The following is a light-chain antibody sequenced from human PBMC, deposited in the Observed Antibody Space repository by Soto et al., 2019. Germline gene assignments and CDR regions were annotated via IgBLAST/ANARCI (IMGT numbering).Light chain of an antibody. CDR1: QSISRW. Sequence: DLQMTEAPSTLSASFAYRFTITWRASQSISRWLAWYQQKPGKAPQALIYDASSLKSGVPSRFSGNGSGTEFTLTISSLQPDDFATYYCQQYNTYSTFGQGTRLEIK. CDR2: DAS. J-gene: IGKJ5*01. V-gene: IGKV1-5*01. CDR3: QQYNTYST.